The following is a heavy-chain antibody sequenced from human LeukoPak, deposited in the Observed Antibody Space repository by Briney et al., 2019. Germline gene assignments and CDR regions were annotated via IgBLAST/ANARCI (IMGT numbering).Heavy chain of an antibody. D-gene: IGHD4-23*01. CDR1: GGSISSGDYD. V-gene: IGHV4-30-4*02. CDR2: IYYSGST. CDR3: ARVVYGGSYLDY. Sequence: PSETLSLTCTVSGGSISSGDYDWSWIRQPPGKGLEWIGYIYYSGSTYYNPSLKSRVTISVDTSKNQFSLKLSSVTAADTAVYYCARVVYGGSYLDYWGQGTLVTVSS. J-gene: IGHJ4*02.